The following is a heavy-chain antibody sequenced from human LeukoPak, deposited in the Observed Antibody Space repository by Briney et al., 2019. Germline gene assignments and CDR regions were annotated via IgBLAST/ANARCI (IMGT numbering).Heavy chain of an antibody. CDR2: IQPNSGGT. CDR1: GYTFTGYL. J-gene: IGHJ4*02. CDR3: AREGGMAVAAYFDY. V-gene: IGHV1-2*02. D-gene: IGHD6-19*01. Sequence: ASVKVSCKASGYTFTGYLVHWVRQAPGQGLEWMGWIQPNSGGTNFGQKFQGRVTMTRDTSISTAYMELNSLRSDDTAVYYCAREGGMAVAAYFDYWGQGTLVTVSS.